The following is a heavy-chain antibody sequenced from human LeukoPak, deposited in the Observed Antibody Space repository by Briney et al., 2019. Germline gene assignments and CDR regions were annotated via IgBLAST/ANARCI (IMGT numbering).Heavy chain of an antibody. D-gene: IGHD6-13*01. CDR2: INTNTGNP. CDR3: ARVEQQLGWGYYYYYMDV. J-gene: IGHJ6*03. Sequence: ASVKVSCKASGYTFTNYAMNWVRQAPGQGLEWMGWINTNTGNPTYAQGFTGRFVFSLDTSVSTAYLQISSLKAEDTAVYYCARVEQQLGWGYYYYYMDVWGKGTTVTVSS. CDR1: GYTFTNYA. V-gene: IGHV7-4-1*02.